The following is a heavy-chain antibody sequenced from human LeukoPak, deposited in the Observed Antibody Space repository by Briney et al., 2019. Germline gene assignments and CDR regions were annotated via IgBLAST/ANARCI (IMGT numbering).Heavy chain of an antibody. Sequence: SETLSLTCTVSGGSINSYYWSWIRQPPGEGLEWIGYIHYTGRTNYNPSLKSRVTISVDTSKNQFSLRLSSVTGADTAVYYCARVSRGWLQYDYFDYWGQGTLVTVSS. CDR1: GGSINSYY. CDR3: ARVSRGWLQYDYFDY. D-gene: IGHD5-24*01. J-gene: IGHJ4*02. V-gene: IGHV4-59*01. CDR2: IHYTGRT.